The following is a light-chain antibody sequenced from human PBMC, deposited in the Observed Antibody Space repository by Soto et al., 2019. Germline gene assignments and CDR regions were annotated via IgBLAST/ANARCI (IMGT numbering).Light chain of an antibody. Sequence: DIQMTQSPSSLSASVGDRVTITCRASQRISYYLNWYQQTEGRAPRLLIYAASRLPAGVPLRFSGSGSGTDFTLTISDLQPEDFATYYCQQLNSFPLTFGQGTRLEI. V-gene: IGKV1-39*01. CDR1: QRISYY. CDR3: QQLNSFPLT. J-gene: IGKJ5*01. CDR2: AAS.